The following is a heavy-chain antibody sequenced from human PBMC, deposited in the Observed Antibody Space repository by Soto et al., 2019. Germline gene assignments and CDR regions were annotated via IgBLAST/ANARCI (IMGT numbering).Heavy chain of an antibody. CDR2: ISWNSGSI. D-gene: IGHD6-19*01. J-gene: IGHJ3*02. V-gene: IGHV3-9*01. CDR3: AKDSEWLVDAFDI. CDR1: GFPFDDYA. Sequence: SLRLSCAASGFPFDDYAMHWVRQAPGKGLEWVSGISWNSGSIGYADSVKGRFTISRDNAKNSLYLQMNSLRAEDTALYYCAKDSEWLVDAFDIWGQGTMVTVSS.